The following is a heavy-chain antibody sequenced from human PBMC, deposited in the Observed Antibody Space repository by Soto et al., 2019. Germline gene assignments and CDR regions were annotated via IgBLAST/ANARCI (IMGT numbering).Heavy chain of an antibody. CDR3: ARAIAAACPGNYMDV. CDR2: IYHSGRT. D-gene: IGHD6-13*01. CDR1: SGSISSSNW. Sequence: QVQLQESGPGLVKPSGTLSLTCAVSSGSISSSNWWSWVRQPPRKGLEWSGEIYHSGRTNYNPSLKSRVTISVDKSKNQCSLKLSSVTAADTAVDYCARAIAAACPGNYMDVWGKGTTVTVAS. J-gene: IGHJ6*03. V-gene: IGHV4-4*02.